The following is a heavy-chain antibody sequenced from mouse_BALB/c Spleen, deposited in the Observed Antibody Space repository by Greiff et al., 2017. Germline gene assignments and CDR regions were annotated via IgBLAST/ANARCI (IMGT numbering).Heavy chain of an antibody. Sequence: VQLQESGAELVRPGTSVKISCKASGYTFTNYWLGWVKQRPGHGLEWIGDIYPGGGYTNYNEKFKGKATLTADTSSSTAYMQLSSLTSEDSAVYFCARWDGSRESPFAYWGQGTLVTVSA. J-gene: IGHJ3*01. CDR2: IYPGGGYT. CDR3: ARWDGSRESPFAY. V-gene: IGHV1-63*02. CDR1: GYTFTNYW. D-gene: IGHD1-1*01.